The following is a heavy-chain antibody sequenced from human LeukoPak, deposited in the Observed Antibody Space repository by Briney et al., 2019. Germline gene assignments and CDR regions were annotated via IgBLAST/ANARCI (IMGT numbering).Heavy chain of an antibody. J-gene: IGHJ4*02. D-gene: IGHD2-2*01. CDR3: SGRSGFRSIY. CDR1: GFTFNTHW. CDR2: ISPDGSDE. V-gene: IGHV3-7*01. Sequence: GGSLRLSCEASGFTFNTHWMNWVRQTPGKGLEWMANISPDGSDEFYVDSVKGRFTISRDNAKNSVYLQVNNLRAEDTGVYYCSGRSGFRSIYWGQGILVTVSS.